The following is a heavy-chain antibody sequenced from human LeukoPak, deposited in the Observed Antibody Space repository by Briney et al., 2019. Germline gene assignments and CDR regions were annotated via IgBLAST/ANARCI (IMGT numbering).Heavy chain of an antibody. CDR2: IYYSGST. CDR1: GGSISSYY. Sequence: SETLSLTCTVSGGSISSYYRSWIRQPPGKGLVWIGYIYYSGSTNYNPSLKSRVTISVDTSKNQFSLKLSSVTAADTAVYYCATLDGYNLGLSYWGQGTLVTVSS. D-gene: IGHD5-24*01. CDR3: ATLDGYNLGLSY. V-gene: IGHV4-59*08. J-gene: IGHJ4*02.